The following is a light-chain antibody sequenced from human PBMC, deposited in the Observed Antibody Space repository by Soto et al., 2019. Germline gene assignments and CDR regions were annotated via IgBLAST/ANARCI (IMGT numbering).Light chain of an antibody. CDR2: AAS. Sequence: DIQMTQSPSSLSASVGDRVTITCRASQGISNYLAWYQQKPGKVPKLLIYAASTLQSGVPSRFSGSGSGTDFTLAISSLQPEDVATYYCQKYNSAPALTFGGGTKVEIK. J-gene: IGKJ4*01. V-gene: IGKV1-27*01. CDR1: QGISNY. CDR3: QKYNSAPALT.